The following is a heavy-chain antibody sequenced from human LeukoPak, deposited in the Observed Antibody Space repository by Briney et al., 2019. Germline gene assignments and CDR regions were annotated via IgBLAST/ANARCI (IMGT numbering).Heavy chain of an antibody. J-gene: IGHJ4*02. CDR2: ISNSATS. CDR1: GGSMSSYF. D-gene: IGHD1/OR15-1a*01. Sequence: PSETPSLTCTVSGGSMSSYFWSWIRQPPGKGLEWIGYISNSATSNYNPSLRSRATISGDTSKNQFSLNLSSVTAADTAVYYCARNEHHFGFTFNYWGQGTLVTVPS. V-gene: IGHV4-59*01. CDR3: ARNEHHFGFTFNY.